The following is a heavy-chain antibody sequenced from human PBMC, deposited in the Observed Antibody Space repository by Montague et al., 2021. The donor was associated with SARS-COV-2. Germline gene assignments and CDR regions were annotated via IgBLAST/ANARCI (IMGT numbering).Heavy chain of an antibody. Sequence: SETLSLTCTVSGASVASGNFYWSWIRHPPGKGLEWIGYIYYTGHTNYNPSLQSRVTIPVDPSKNQFSLTLTSVTVADTAVYYCGRSRANVPSRPVFDIWGQGALVTVSS. CDR2: IYYTGHT. V-gene: IGHV4-61*01. D-gene: IGHD6-6*01. CDR1: GASVASGNFY. J-gene: IGHJ4*02. CDR3: GRSRANVPSRPVFDI.